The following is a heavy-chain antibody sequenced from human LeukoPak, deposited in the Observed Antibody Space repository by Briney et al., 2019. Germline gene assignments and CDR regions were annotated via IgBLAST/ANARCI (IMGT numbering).Heavy chain of an antibody. CDR1: GGSISSSSYY. J-gene: IGHJ4*02. D-gene: IGHD6-19*01. CDR3: ARVVVAAGTTY. V-gene: IGHV4-39*07. Sequence: SETLSLTCTVSGGSISSSSYYWGWLRQPPGKGLEWIGSIYYSGSTYYNPSLKSRVTISVDTSKNQFSLKLSSVTAADTAVYYCARVVVAAGTTYWGQGTLVTVSS. CDR2: IYYSGST.